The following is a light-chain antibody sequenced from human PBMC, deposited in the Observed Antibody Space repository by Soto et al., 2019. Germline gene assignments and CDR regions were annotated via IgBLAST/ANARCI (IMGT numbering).Light chain of an antibody. J-gene: IGKJ4*01. V-gene: IGKV4-1*01. CDR3: QQYYNNPLT. CDR1: QSVLLSSANKNY. Sequence: DIVMTQSPDSLAVSLVESATINFKPIQSVLLSSANKNYLAWYQQKPGQPPKLLIYWASTRESGVPDRFSGSGSGTDFTLTISSLQAEDVAVYYCQQYYNNPLTFGGGTKVDIK. CDR2: WAS.